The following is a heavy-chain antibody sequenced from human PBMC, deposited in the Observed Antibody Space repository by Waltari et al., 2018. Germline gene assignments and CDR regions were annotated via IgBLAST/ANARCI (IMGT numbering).Heavy chain of an antibody. Sequence: QVQLQQWGAGLLKPSETLSLTCAVYGGSFSGYYWSWIRQPPGKGLEWMGEINHSGSTNYHPSLKVRVTISVDTSKNQFSLKLSSVTAADTAVYYCARGRLDIVVVPAAYNYYYYYYMDVWGKGTTVTVSS. CDR3: ARGRLDIVVVPAAYNYYYYYYMDV. D-gene: IGHD2-2*03. V-gene: IGHV4-34*01. CDR2: INHSGST. J-gene: IGHJ6*03. CDR1: GGSFSGYY.